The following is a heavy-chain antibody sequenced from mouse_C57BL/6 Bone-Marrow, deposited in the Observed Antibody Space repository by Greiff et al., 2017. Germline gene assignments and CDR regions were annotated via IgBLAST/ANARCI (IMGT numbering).Heavy chain of an antibody. CDR1: GYTFTSYG. J-gene: IGHJ2*01. V-gene: IGHV1-81*01. CDR2: IYPRSGNT. D-gene: IGHD1-1*01. Sequence: VQLQQSGAELARPGASVKLSCKASGYTFTSYGISWVKQRTGQGLEWIGDIYPRSGNTYYNEKFKGKATLTADKSSSTAYMELRSLTSEDSAVYYCARASYITTVVDFDYWGQGTTLTVSS. CDR3: ARASYITTVVDFDY.